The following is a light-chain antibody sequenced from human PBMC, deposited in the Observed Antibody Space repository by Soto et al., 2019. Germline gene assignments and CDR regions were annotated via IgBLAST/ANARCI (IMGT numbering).Light chain of an antibody. CDR1: SGSIANNY. Sequence: NFMLTQPHSASESPGKRLSISCTRSSGSIANNYVQWYQQRPGSAPTTLIYENNQRLSGVPDRFSGSTDGSSNSASLTVSGLQTEDEADYYCQSYDSDFVVFGGGTKLTVL. V-gene: IGLV6-57*04. CDR3: QSYDSDFVV. J-gene: IGLJ2*01. CDR2: ENN.